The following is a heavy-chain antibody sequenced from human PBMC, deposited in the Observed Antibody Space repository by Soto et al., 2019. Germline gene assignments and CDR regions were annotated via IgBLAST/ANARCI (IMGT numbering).Heavy chain of an antibody. Sequence: EVQLVESGGGLVKPGGSLRLSCAASGFTFSSVWMPWVRQAPGKGLECVGRSKIKTDGGTTDYAASVKDRFTISGDNSISTLYLQMNSLKTEDTAVYYCTTGWVGAPSGGRFGDFWGQGTMVTVSS. CDR1: GFTFSSVW. D-gene: IGHD3-10*01. V-gene: IGHV3-15*01. CDR2: SKIKTDGGTT. J-gene: IGHJ4*02. CDR3: TTGWVGAPSGGRFGDF.